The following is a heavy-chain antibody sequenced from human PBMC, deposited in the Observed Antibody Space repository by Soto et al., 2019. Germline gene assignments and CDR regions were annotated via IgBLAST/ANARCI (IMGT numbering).Heavy chain of an antibody. V-gene: IGHV4-31*03. CDR3: ARLVLWFGELRGLDV. CDR1: GGSISSGGYY. Sequence: QVQLQESGPGLVKPSQTLSLTCTVSGGSISSGGYYWSWIRQHPGKGLEWIGYIYYSGSTYYNPSHKRRGTTSVDTSKNQFSLKLSSVTAADTAVYYGARLVLWFGELRGLDVWGQGTTVTVSS. D-gene: IGHD3-10*01. CDR2: IYYSGST. J-gene: IGHJ6*02.